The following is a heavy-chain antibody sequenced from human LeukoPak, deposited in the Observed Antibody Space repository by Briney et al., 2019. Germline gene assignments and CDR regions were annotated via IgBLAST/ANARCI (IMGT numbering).Heavy chain of an antibody. Sequence: ASVKVSCKASGYTFTSYAMNWVRQAPGQGLEWMGWINTNTGNPTYAQGFTGRFVFSLDTSVSTAYLQISSLKAEDTAVYYCARGGYCSGGSCLQPNWFDPWGQGTLVTVSS. CDR1: GYTFTSYA. CDR3: ARGGYCSGGSCLQPNWFDP. CDR2: INTNTGNP. D-gene: IGHD2-15*01. J-gene: IGHJ5*02. V-gene: IGHV7-4-1*02.